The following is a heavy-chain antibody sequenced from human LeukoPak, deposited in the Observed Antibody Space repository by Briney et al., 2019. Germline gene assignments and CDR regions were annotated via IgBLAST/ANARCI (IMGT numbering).Heavy chain of an antibody. J-gene: IGHJ6*02. Sequence: SETLSLTCTVSGGSISGYYWNWIRQPPGKGLEWIGYIYYSGSTNYNPSLKSRVTISVDTSKNQFSLKLSSVTAADTAVYYCARGIAAAGRYYYYGMDVWGQGTTVTVSS. D-gene: IGHD6-13*01. V-gene: IGHV4-59*01. CDR1: GGSISGYY. CDR2: IYYSGST. CDR3: ARGIAAAGRYYYYGMDV.